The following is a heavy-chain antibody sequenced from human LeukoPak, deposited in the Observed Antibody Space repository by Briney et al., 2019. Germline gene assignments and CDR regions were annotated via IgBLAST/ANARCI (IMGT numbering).Heavy chain of an antibody. V-gene: IGHV3-23*01. J-gene: IGHJ6*03. CDR1: GFTFSSYA. Sequence: PGGSLRLSCAASGFTFSSYAMSWVRQAPGKGLEWVSAISGSGGSTYYADSVKGRFTISRDNSKNTLYLQMNSLRAEDTAVYYCAKGYNCSSTSCLYYYMDVWGKGTPVTVSS. D-gene: IGHD2-2*01. CDR2: ISGSGGST. CDR3: AKGYNCSSTSCLYYYMDV.